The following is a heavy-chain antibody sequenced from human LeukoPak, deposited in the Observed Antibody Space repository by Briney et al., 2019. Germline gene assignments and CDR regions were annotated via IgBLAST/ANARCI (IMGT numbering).Heavy chain of an antibody. V-gene: IGHV3-15*01. CDR3: TTTVLRYFDWLLGKYYFDY. J-gene: IGHJ4*02. D-gene: IGHD3-9*01. Sequence: GGSLRLSCAASGFTFSNAWMSWVRQAPGKGLEWVGRIKSKTDGGTTDCAAPVKGRFTISRDDSKNTLYLQMNSLKTEDTAVYYCTTTVLRYFDWLLGKYYFDYWGQGTLVTVSS. CDR2: IKSKTDGGTT. CDR1: GFTFSNAW.